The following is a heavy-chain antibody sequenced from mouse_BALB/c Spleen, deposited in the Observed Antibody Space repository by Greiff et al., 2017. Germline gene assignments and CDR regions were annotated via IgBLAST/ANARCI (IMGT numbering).Heavy chain of an antibody. Sequence: EVKLQESGGGLVKPGGSLKLSCAASGFTFSSYAMSWVRQTPEKRLEWVASISSGGSTYYPDSVKGRFTISRDNARNILYLQMSSLRSEDTAMYYCARGRSSYAMDYWGQGTSVTVSS. V-gene: IGHV5-6-5*01. CDR1: GFTFSSYA. CDR2: ISSGGST. D-gene: IGHD1-1*01. J-gene: IGHJ4*01. CDR3: ARGRSSYAMDY.